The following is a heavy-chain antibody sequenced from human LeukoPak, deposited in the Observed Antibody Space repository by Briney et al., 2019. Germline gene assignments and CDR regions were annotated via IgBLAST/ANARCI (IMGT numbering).Heavy chain of an antibody. J-gene: IGHJ4*02. V-gene: IGHV1-2*02. Sequence: ASVKVSCKASGYTFTGYYMHWVRQAPGQGLEWMGWINPNSGGTNDAQKFQGRVTMTRDTSISTVYMELNSLTSDDTAVYYCARDLDDSSGDDYWGQGTLVTVSS. CDR1: GYTFTGYY. CDR2: INPNSGGT. CDR3: ARDLDDSSGDDY. D-gene: IGHD3-22*01.